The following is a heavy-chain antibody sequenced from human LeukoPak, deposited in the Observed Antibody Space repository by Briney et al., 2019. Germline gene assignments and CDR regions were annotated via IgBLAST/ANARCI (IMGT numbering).Heavy chain of an antibody. CDR1: SGSISSFY. D-gene: IGHD2-15*01. J-gene: IGHJ6*02. Sequence: SETLSLTCTVSSGSISSFYWSWIRQPPGKGLEWIGYIYYSGSTNYNPSLKSRVTISVDTSKNQFSLRLTSATAADTAVYYCARAGYCSGASCYSSLRYYYDMDVWGQGTTVTVSS. V-gene: IGHV4-59*01. CDR2: IYYSGST. CDR3: ARAGYCSGASCYSSLRYYYDMDV.